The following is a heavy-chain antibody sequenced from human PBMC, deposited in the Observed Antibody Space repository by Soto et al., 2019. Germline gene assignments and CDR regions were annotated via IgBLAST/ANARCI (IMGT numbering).Heavy chain of an antibody. Sequence: GESLKISCKGSGYSFTSYWIGWVRQMPGKGLEWMGIIYPGDSDTRYSPSFQGQVTISADKSISTAYLQWSSLKASDTAMYYCARQPPYGSGSKVFGAFDIWGQGTMVTVSS. V-gene: IGHV5-51*01. CDR3: ARQPPYGSGSKVFGAFDI. CDR1: GYSFTSYW. CDR2: IYPGDSDT. D-gene: IGHD3-10*01. J-gene: IGHJ3*02.